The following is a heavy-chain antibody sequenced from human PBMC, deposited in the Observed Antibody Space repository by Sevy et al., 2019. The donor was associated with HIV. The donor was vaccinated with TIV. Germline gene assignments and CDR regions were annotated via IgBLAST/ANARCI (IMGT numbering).Heavy chain of an antibody. Sequence: SETLSLTCAVYGGSFSGYYWSWIRQPPGKGLEWIGEINHSGSTNYNPSLKSRVTISVDTSKNQFSLKLSSVTAADTAVYYCARAIKLERDAFDIWGQGTIVTVSS. V-gene: IGHV4-34*01. CDR1: GGSFSGYY. CDR2: INHSGST. CDR3: ARAIKLERDAFDI. D-gene: IGHD1-1*01. J-gene: IGHJ3*02.